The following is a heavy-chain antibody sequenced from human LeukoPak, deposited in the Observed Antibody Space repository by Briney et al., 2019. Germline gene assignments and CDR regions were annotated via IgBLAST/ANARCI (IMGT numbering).Heavy chain of an antibody. CDR3: ARGPDSSGWYDGFDY. CDR1: GGXFSGYY. Sequence: SETLSLTCGVYGGXFSGYYWSWIRQPPGKGLEWIGEINHSGSTDYNPSLKSRVTISVDTSKNQFSLKLSSVTAADWAVYYCARGPDSSGWYDGFDYWGQGTLVTVSA. D-gene: IGHD6-19*01. V-gene: IGHV4-34*01. J-gene: IGHJ4*02. CDR2: INHSGST.